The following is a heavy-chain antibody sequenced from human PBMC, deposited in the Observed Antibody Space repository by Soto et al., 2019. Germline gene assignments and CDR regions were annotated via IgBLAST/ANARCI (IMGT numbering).Heavy chain of an antibody. J-gene: IGHJ6*02. CDR2: INPKSGGT. D-gene: IGHD2-8*01. CDR1: GYSFTDYH. CDR3: ARGHSTDCSNGVCSFFYNHEMDV. Sequence: QVQLVQSGAEVKKPGASVKVSCKASGYSFTDYHVHWVRQAPGQGLEWLGRINPKSGGTSTAQKFQGWVTMTRDTSINTADMDLTRLSSDDTAVYYCARGHSTDCSNGVCSFFYNHEMDVWGQGTPITV. V-gene: IGHV1-2*04.